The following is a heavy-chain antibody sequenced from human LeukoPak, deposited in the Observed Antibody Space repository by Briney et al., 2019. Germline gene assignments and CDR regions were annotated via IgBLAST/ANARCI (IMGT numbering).Heavy chain of an antibody. CDR2: ISSSSSYI. D-gene: IGHD2-2*01. CDR1: GFTFSSYS. V-gene: IGHV3-21*01. J-gene: IGHJ4*02. CDR3: ARDLSSQPHEKTFDY. Sequence: GGSLRLSCAASGFTFSSYSMNWVRQAPGKGLEWVSSISSSSSYIYYADSVKGRFTISRDNAKNSLYLQMNSLRAEDTAVYYCARDLSSQPHEKTFDYWGQGTLVTVSS.